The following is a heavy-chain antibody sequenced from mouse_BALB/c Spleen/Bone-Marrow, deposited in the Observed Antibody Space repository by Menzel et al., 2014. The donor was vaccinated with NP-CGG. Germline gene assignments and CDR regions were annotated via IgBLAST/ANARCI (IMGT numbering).Heavy chain of an antibody. CDR3: SRYYRYVYGMDF. CDR1: GFNIKDTY. V-gene: IGHV14-3*02. D-gene: IGHD2-14*01. Sequence: VQLQQSGAKLVKPGASVKLSCTASGFNIKDTYMHWVKQRPEQGLEWIGRIDPANGNTKYDPKFQDKATITADTSSNTAYLQLSSLTSEDTAVYYCSRYYRYVYGMDFWGQGTSVTVSS. CDR2: IDPANGNT. J-gene: IGHJ4*01.